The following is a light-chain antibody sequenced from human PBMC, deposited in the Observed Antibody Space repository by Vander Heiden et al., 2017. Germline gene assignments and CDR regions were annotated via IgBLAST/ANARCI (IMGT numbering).Light chain of an antibody. Sequence: QSALTQPPSVSGSPGQSITISCTGTSSDVGGYNHVSWYQQHPGKAPKLMIYDVSNRPSGVSNRFSGSKSGNTASLTISGLQAEDEADYYCSSYTSSSTKVFGTGTKVTVL. CDR1: SSDVGGYNH. J-gene: IGLJ1*01. CDR2: DVS. V-gene: IGLV2-14*03. CDR3: SSYTSSSTKV.